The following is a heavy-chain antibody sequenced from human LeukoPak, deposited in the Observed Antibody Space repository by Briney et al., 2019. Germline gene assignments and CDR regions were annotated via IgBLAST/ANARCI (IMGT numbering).Heavy chain of an antibody. J-gene: IGHJ5*01. CDR1: GFTFSSHG. CDR2: LRNDGSNA. CDR3: AKGGRITLFGVVDS. D-gene: IGHD3-3*01. Sequence: GGSLRLSCAASGFTFSSHGIHWVRQAPGKGPEWVSFLRNDGSNAYYSDSVKGRFTISRDNSRNTVYLEMNRLRPEDTAVYYCAKGGRITLFGVVDSWGQGTLVTVSS. V-gene: IGHV3-30*02.